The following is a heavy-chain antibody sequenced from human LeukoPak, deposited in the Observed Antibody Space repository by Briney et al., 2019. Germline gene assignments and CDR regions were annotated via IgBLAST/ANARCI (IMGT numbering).Heavy chain of an antibody. CDR3: ARVEGLTATVTD. Sequence: ASVKVSCRASGYTFTSYYMHWVRQAPGQGLEWMGLIITSAGSTTYAQNFQGRVTLTRDTSTSTVYMEMSSLRSEDTAVYYCARVEGLTATVTDWGQGTLVTVSS. J-gene: IGHJ4*02. CDR1: GYTFTSYY. D-gene: IGHD5-18*01. CDR2: IITSAGST. V-gene: IGHV1-46*01.